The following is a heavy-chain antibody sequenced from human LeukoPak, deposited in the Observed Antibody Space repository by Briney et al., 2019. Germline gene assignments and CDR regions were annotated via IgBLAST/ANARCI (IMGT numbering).Heavy chain of an antibody. Sequence: QPGGSLRLSCAASGLTVSSDYMCWVRQAPGKGLEWVSVIYSGGGTYYADSVRGRFTISRDNSKNTLYLQLNSLRAEDTAVYYCARYPYSTSSWSDPWGQGTLVTVSS. CDR1: GLTVSSDY. J-gene: IGHJ5*02. CDR2: IYSGGGT. V-gene: IGHV3-66*01. CDR3: ARYPYSTSSWSDP. D-gene: IGHD6-6*01.